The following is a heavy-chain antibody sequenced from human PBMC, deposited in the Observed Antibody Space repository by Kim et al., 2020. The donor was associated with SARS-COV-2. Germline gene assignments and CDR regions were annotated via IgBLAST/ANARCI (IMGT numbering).Heavy chain of an antibody. Sequence: RFTISRDNSKNTLYLQMNSLRAEDTAVYYCARDDYCSSTSCYYYYYGMDVWGQGTTVTVSS. D-gene: IGHD2-2*01. J-gene: IGHJ6*02. V-gene: IGHV3-30*01. CDR3: ARDDYCSSTSCYYYYYGMDV.